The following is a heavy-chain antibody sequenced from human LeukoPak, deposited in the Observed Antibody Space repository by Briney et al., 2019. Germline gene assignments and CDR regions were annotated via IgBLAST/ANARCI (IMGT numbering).Heavy chain of an antibody. D-gene: IGHD2/OR15-2a*01. CDR3: AKDRAARGRGNYFYMDV. V-gene: IGHV3-43D*03. CDR2: ISWDGDST. J-gene: IGHJ6*03. Sequence: GGSLRLSCDASGFIFDDYAMHWVRQAPGKGLEWVSLISWDGDSTYYADSVKGRFTISRDNSKNSLYLHMNGLRADDTALYYCAKDRAARGRGNYFYMDVWGKGTTVTVSS. CDR1: GFIFDDYA.